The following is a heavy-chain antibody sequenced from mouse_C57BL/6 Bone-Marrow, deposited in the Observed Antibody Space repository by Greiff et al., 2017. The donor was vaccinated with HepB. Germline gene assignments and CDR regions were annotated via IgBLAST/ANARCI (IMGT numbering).Heavy chain of an antibody. CDR3: ARSRGYDGCFAY. CDR2: IYPGSGST. V-gene: IGHV1-55*01. J-gene: IGHJ3*01. D-gene: IGHD2-3*01. CDR1: GYTFTSYW. Sequence: QVQLQHPGAELVKPGASVKMSCKASGYTFTSYWITWVKQRPGQGLEWIGDIYPGSGSTNYNEKFKSKATLTVDTSSSTAYMQLSSLTSEDSAVYYCARSRGYDGCFAYWGQGTLVTVSA.